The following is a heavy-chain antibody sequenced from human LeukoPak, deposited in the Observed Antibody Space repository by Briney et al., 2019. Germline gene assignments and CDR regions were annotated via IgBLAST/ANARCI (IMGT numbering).Heavy chain of an antibody. D-gene: IGHD3-16*01. J-gene: IGHJ4*02. V-gene: IGHV3-23*01. CDR3: ARSLGIGPHYFDN. Sequence: GGSLRLSCAASGFTFSSYALSWVRQAPGKGLEWVSLITGSGRTTYYADSVKGRFTVSRDNAKNSLYLQMNSLRAEDTAVYYCARSLGIGPHYFDNWGQGTLVTVSS. CDR2: ITGSGRTT. CDR1: GFTFSSYA.